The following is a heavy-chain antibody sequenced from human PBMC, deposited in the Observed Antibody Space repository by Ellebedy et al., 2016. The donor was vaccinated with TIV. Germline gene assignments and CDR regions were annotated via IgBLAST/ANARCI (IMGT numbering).Heavy chain of an antibody. V-gene: IGHV5-51*01. CDR3: AIGPVQRERHLDWFVVH. Sequence: GGSLRLXXKGSGYTFTKYWIGWVRQMPGKDLEWMGIIYPDDSDTRISPPVQGHVTISADKSINTAYLQWTSLKASDTTIYYCAIGPVQRERHLDWFVVHWGQGALVAVSS. D-gene: IGHD3/OR15-3a*01. J-gene: IGHJ4*02. CDR1: GYTFTKYW. CDR2: IYPDDSDT.